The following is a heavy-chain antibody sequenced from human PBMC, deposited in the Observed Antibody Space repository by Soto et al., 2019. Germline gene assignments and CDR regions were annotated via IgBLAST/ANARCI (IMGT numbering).Heavy chain of an antibody. CDR1: GFTFTRYS. CDR2: ISSTTNYI. J-gene: IGHJ4*02. CDR3: ARESEDLTSNFDY. V-gene: IGHV3-21*01. Sequence: GGSQRLSCAASGFTFTRYSMNWVRRAPGKGLEWVSSISSTTNYIYYADSMKGRFTVSRDNAKNSVYLEMNSLSAEDTAVYYCARESEDLTSNFDYWGQGTLVTVSS.